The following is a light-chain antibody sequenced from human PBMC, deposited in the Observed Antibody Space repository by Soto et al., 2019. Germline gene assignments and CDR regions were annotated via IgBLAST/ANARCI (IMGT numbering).Light chain of an antibody. CDR1: SSDVGSYNL. J-gene: IGLJ3*02. CDR3: CSYATTTTFV. Sequence: QSVLTQPASVSGSPGQSITISCTGTSSDVGSYNLVSWYQHHPGKAPKLMIYEGSKRPSGVSNRFSGSKSGNTASLTISGLQAEDEADYYCCSYATTTTFVFGGGTKLTVL. CDR2: EGS. V-gene: IGLV2-23*03.